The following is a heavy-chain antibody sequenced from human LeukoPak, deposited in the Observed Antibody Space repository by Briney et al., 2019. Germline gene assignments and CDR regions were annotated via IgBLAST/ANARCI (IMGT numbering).Heavy chain of an antibody. V-gene: IGHV4-39*02. CDR3: ARAQKDYYDSSGYYYTNFDY. CDR2: IYSGGRI. D-gene: IGHD3-22*01. Sequence: SETLSLTCTVSGGSFRGDYYWAWIRQPPGKGLEWIGSIYSGGRIYYNPSLKSRVSISIDTSNNDLSLKLSTVTAADTAVYYCARAQKDYYDSSGYYYTNFDYWGQGTLVTVSS. CDR1: GGSFRGDYY. J-gene: IGHJ4*02.